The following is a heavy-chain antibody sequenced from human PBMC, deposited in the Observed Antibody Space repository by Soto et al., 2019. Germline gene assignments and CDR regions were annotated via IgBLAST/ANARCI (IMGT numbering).Heavy chain of an antibody. CDR2: VYPGDSQT. J-gene: IGHJ4*02. CDR3: ARQKGY. V-gene: IGHV5-51*01. CDR1: GYSFTSYW. Sequence: GESLNISCKGSGYSFTSYWIGWVRQMPGKGLEWMGIVYPGDSQTRYNPSFQGQITISADKSITTAYLQLTSLKASDSAMYYCARQKGYWGQGTLVTVSS.